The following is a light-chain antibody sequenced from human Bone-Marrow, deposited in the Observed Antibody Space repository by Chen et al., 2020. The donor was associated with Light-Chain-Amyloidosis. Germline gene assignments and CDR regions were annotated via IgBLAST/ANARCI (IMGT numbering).Light chain of an antibody. CDR3: QSADSSGTYEVI. Sequence: SYALTQPPSVSVSSGQTARITCSSDDLPTKYAYWYQQKPGQAPVLVIHRDTERPSGISERFSGSSSGTTATLTISGVQAEDEADYHCQSADSSGTYEVIFGGGTKLTVL. J-gene: IGLJ2*01. CDR2: RDT. CDR1: DLPTKY. V-gene: IGLV3-25*03.